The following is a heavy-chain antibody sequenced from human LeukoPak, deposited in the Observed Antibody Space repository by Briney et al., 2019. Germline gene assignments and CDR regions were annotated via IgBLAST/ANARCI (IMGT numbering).Heavy chain of an antibody. J-gene: IGHJ6*03. CDR1: GYTFTNYY. CDR3: ARGRRGVATSYYYYYMDV. CDR2: INPGGANT. D-gene: IGHD5-12*01. Sequence: ASVKVSCKASGYTFTNYYIHWVRQAPGQGLEWMGLINPGGANTNYAQNFQGRVTITRNTSISTAYMELSSLRSEDTAVYYCARGRRGVATSYYYYYMDVWGKGTTVTVSS. V-gene: IGHV1-46*01.